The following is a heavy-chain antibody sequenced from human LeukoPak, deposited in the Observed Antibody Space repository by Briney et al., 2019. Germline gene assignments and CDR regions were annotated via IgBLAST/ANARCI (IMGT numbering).Heavy chain of an antibody. V-gene: IGHV3-30*18. J-gene: IGHJ5*02. D-gene: IGHD3-22*01. CDR3: AKDLDSSVPYNWFDP. CDR2: ISYDGNNQ. CDR1: GFIFSNYA. Sequence: TGGSLRLSCAASGFIFSNYAIHWVRQAPGKGLEWVAAISYDGNNQHYADPVKGRFTISRDNSKNTVYLQMNSLRAEDTAVYYCAKDLDSSVPYNWFDPWGQGTLVTVSS.